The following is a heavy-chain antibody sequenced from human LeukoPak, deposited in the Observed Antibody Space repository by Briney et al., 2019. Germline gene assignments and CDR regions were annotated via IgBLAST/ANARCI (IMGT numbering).Heavy chain of an antibody. V-gene: IGHV4-38-2*01. CDR3: ARLLTIIYYFDY. CDR1: GYSISSGYY. J-gene: IGHJ4*02. CDR2: IYHSGST. Sequence: SETLSPTCAVSGYSISSGYYWGWIRQPPGKGLEWIGSIYHSGSTYYNPSLKSRVTISVDTSKNQFSLKLSSVTAADTAVYYCARLLTIIYYFDYWGQGTLATVSS. D-gene: IGHD3-10*01.